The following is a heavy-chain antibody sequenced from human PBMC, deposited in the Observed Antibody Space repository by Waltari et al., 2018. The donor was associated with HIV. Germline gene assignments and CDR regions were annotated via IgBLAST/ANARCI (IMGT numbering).Heavy chain of an antibody. CDR3: AHVVGITIFGLVYFDS. CDR1: GFSPMTSGVG. Sequence: QITLKESGPTLVKPPQTLTLTCTFPGFSPMTSGVGVAWLRQPPRKTLEWLALSDWNDDKRYTTSLQNRLNITEDTSKNQVVFTMTNMDPVDTATYYCAHVVGITIFGLVYFDSWGQGTLVTVSS. D-gene: IGHD3-3*01. J-gene: IGHJ4*02. CDR2: SDWNDDK. V-gene: IGHV2-5*01.